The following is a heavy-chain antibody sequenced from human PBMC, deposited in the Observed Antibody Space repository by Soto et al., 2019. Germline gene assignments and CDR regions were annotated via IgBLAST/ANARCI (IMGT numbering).Heavy chain of an antibody. Sequence: GGSLRLSCAASGFTFSSYAMSWVRQAPGKGLEWVSAISDSGGSTYYADSVKGRFTISRDNSKNTLYLQMNSLRAEDTAVYYCAKARFNIVAFYFDYWGQGTLVTVSS. CDR1: GFTFSSYA. CDR3: AKARFNIVAFYFDY. V-gene: IGHV3-23*01. J-gene: IGHJ4*02. D-gene: IGHD5-12*01. CDR2: ISDSGGST.